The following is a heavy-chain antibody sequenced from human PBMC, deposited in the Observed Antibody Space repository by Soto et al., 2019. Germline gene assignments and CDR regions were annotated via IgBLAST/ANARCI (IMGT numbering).Heavy chain of an antibody. Sequence: SVKVSCKASGFTFTSSAVQWVRQARGQRLEWIGWIVVGSGSTNYAQKFQERVTITRDMSTSTAYMELSSLRSEDTAVYYCAAEGAREQWLVRMDVWGQGTTVTVSS. D-gene: IGHD6-19*01. CDR2: IVVGSGST. J-gene: IGHJ6*02. CDR1: GFTFTSSA. CDR3: AAEGAREQWLVRMDV. V-gene: IGHV1-58*01.